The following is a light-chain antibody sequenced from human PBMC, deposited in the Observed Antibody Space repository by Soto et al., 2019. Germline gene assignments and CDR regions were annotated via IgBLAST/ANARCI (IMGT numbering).Light chain of an antibody. Sequence: EIVLTQSPATLSLSPGERATLSCRASQGVSSYLAWYQQKPGQAPRLLIYDASSRATGIPARFSGSGSGTDFTLTITSLEPGDFAVYYCQQRSNWPSTFGGGTKVEI. CDR1: QGVSSY. CDR2: DAS. J-gene: IGKJ4*01. V-gene: IGKV3-11*01. CDR3: QQRSNWPST.